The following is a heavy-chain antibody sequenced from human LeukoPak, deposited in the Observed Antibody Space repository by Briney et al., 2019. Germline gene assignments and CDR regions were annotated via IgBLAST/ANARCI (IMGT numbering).Heavy chain of an antibody. D-gene: IGHD4-17*01. CDR2: IKSKTDGGTT. CDR1: GFSFSKDW. V-gene: IGHV3-15*01. CDR3: TTDPYTVTYLAFDI. Sequence: GGSLRLSCAASGFSFSKDWMSWVRQAPGKGLEWVGRIKSKTDGGTTDYAAPVKGRFTISRDDSKNTLYLQMNSLKTEDTAVYYCTTDPYTVTYLAFDIWGQGTMVTVSS. J-gene: IGHJ3*02.